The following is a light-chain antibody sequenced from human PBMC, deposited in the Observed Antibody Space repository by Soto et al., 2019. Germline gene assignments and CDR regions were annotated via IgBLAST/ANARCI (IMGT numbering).Light chain of an antibody. CDR2: GAS. CDR1: QSVSSN. CDR3: QQYDYWPPTCT. Sequence: EIVMTQSPATLPVSPGERATLSCRASQSVSSNLAWYQQKPGQAPRLLIYGASTRATGNRARFTGSGSGTECTLTSSVLLSEDFGVYYCQQYDYWPPTCTFGHGAKVESK. V-gene: IGKV3-15*01. J-gene: IGKJ1*01.